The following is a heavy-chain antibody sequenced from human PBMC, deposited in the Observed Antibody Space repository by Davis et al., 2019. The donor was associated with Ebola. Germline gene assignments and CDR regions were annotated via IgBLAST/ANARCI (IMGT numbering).Heavy chain of an antibody. CDR2: INNDGRSP. J-gene: IGHJ4*02. Sequence: PGGSLRLSCAASGFTFSNYWMNWVRQAPGKGLVWVSRINNDGRSPAYADSVKGRFTISRDNAKNTLYLQMNSLRAGDTAVYYCARDGDLGSSSRFDYWGQGTLVTVSS. V-gene: IGHV3-74*01. D-gene: IGHD6-6*01. CDR1: GFTFSNYW. CDR3: ARDGDLGSSSRFDY.